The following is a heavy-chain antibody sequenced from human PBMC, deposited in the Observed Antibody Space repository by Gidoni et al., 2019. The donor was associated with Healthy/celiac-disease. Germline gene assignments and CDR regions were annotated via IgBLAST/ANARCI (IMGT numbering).Heavy chain of an antibody. D-gene: IGHD5-12*01. CDR2: IYYSGSP. CDR3: ARGMGMATKNLTWSYYYGMDV. V-gene: IGHV4-31*03. CDR1: GGSISSGGYY. J-gene: IGHJ6*02. Sequence: QVQLQASGPGLVKPSQTLSLPCTFSGGSISSGGYYWSWIRQHPGKGLEWIGYIYYSGSPYYNPCLKSRVTRSVDTSKNQFSRKLSSVTAADTAVYYCARGMGMATKNLTWSYYYGMDVWGQGTTVTVSS.